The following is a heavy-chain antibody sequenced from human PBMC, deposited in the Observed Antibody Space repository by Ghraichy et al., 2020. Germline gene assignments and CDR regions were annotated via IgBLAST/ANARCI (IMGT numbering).Heavy chain of an antibody. V-gene: IGHV4-34*01. CDR1: GGSFSGYY. Sequence: SETLSLTCAVYGGSFSGYYWSWIRQPPGKGLEWIGEINHSGSTNYNPSLKSRVTISVDTSKNQFSLKLSSVTTADTAVYYCARGSGSYIPWGQGTLVTVSS. CDR3: ARGSGSYIP. D-gene: IGHD1-26*01. CDR2: INHSGST. J-gene: IGHJ4*02.